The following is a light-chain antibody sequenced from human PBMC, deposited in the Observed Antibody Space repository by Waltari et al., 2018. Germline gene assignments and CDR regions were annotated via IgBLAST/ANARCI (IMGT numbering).Light chain of an antibody. CDR3: LQYNNWPYT. CDR2: GAS. J-gene: IGKJ2*01. Sequence: EIEMTQFPASLSVSPGETAILTCRASQNIGTSLSWFQRRPGRAPRHLIYGASTRATGIPARFSASGSGTEFSLTISSLQSDDFAVYYCLQYNNWPYTFGQGTRLEIK. CDR1: QNIGTS. V-gene: IGKV3-15*01.